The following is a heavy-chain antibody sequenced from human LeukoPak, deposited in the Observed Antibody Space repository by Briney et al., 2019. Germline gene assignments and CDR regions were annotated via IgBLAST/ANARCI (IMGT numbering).Heavy chain of an antibody. D-gene: IGHD3-22*01. CDR2: IYTSGSK. Sequence: WETLSLTCTVSGGSICSSYGNWLGQPAGEGLEGVGGIYTSGSKNYNPSLKGRVNISLDKSKNQFSLKVTSVTAADTAVYYCAREYYYDSGGQCYYSYYMDVWGKGTTVTISS. CDR3: AREYYYDSGGQCYYSYYMDV. J-gene: IGHJ6*03. V-gene: IGHV4-4*07. CDR1: GGSICSSY.